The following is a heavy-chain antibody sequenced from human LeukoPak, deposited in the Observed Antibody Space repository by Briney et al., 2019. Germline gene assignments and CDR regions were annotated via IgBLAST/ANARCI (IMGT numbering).Heavy chain of an antibody. V-gene: IGHV1-18*01. D-gene: IGHD1-1*01. CDR1: GYTFTSYG. CDR3: ARDYKPYYYYYGMDV. CDR2: ISAYNGNT. Sequence: GASVKVSCKASGYTFTSYGISWVRQAPGQGLEWMGWISAYNGNTNYAQKLQGRVTMTTDTSTSTAYMELRSLRSDDTAVYYCARDYKPYYYYYGMDVWGQGTTVTVSS. J-gene: IGHJ6*02.